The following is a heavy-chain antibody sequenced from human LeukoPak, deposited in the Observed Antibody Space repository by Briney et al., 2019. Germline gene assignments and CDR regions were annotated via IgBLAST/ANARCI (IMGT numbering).Heavy chain of an antibody. J-gene: IGHJ4*02. Sequence: GESLKISCKGSGYNFTSYWIGWVRQMPGKGLEWMGIIYPGDSDTRYSPSFQGQITISADKSISTAYLQWSSLKASDTAMYYCARRVDTVTIDYWGQGTLVTVSS. CDR2: IYPGDSDT. CDR1: GYNFTSYW. CDR3: ARRVDTVTIDY. D-gene: IGHD4-11*01. V-gene: IGHV5-51*01.